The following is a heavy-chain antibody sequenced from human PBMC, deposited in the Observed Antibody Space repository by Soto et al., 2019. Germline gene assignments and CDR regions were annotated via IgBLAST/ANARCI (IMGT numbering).Heavy chain of an antibody. CDR1: GYSISSGYY. CDR2: IFHSGST. V-gene: IGHV4-38-2*01. Sequence: SETLSLTCGVSGYSISSGYYWGWIRQPPGKGLEWIASIFHSGSTYYNPSLKSRVTISVDTSKNQFSLKLSSVTAADTAVYYCARGLQYGGNSAYWGQGTLVTVSS. J-gene: IGHJ4*02. D-gene: IGHD2-21*02. CDR3: ARGLQYGGNSAY.